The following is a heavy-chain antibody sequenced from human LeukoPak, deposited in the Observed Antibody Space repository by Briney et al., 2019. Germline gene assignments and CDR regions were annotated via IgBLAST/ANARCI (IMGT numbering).Heavy chain of an antibody. CDR3: AATSGSYYPAFDI. V-gene: IGHV4-39*01. CDR2: IYYSGST. J-gene: IGHJ3*02. Sequence: PSETLFLTCTVSGGSISSSSYYWGWIRQPPGKGLEWIGSIYYSGSTYYNPSLKSRVTISVDTSKNQFSLKLSSVTAADTAVYYCAATSGSYYPAFDIWGQGTMVTVSS. D-gene: IGHD1-26*01. CDR1: GGSISSSSYY.